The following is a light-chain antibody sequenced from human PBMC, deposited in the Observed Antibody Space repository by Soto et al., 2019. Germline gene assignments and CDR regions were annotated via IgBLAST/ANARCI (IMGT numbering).Light chain of an antibody. CDR1: SSDVGSYNL. J-gene: IGLJ1*01. CDR2: EVS. V-gene: IGLV2-23*02. Sequence: QSALTQFASVSGSPGQSITISCTGTSSDVGSYNLVSWYQQHPGKAPKLMISEVSKRPSGLSNRCSGSTSGNTASLTISGLQAEDEADYYCCSYAGSSTYVFGTGTKLTVL. CDR3: CSYAGSSTYV.